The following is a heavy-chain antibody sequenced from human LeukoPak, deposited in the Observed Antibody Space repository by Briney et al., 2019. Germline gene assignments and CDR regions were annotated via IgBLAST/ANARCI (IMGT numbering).Heavy chain of an antibody. Sequence: PGGSLRLSCAASGFIFSTYWMTWVRQTPGKGLEWVATIKQDGSEKYYVDSVKGRFTISRDNSKNTLYLPMNSLRAEDTAVYYCARDVRLGSSSWYVPTYGGQGTLVTVSS. D-gene: IGHD6-13*01. CDR1: GFIFSTYW. J-gene: IGHJ4*02. CDR3: ARDVRLGSSSWYVPTY. V-gene: IGHV3-7*01. CDR2: IKQDGSEK.